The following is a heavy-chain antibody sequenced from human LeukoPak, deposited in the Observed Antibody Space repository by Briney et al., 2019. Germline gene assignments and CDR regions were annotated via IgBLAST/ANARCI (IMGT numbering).Heavy chain of an antibody. CDR2: LRFDGSNK. D-gene: IGHD3-10*01. Sequence: PGGSLKLSRAASGFSFSNHGMHWVRQAPGKGLEWVAFLRFDGSNKYYADSVKGRFTISRDNSKNTLYLQMNSLETEDTAVYCCAKDPFGSWTYYTNYFDYWGQGTLVTVSS. CDR3: AKDPFGSWTYYTNYFDY. J-gene: IGHJ4*02. V-gene: IGHV3-30*02. CDR1: GFSFSNHG.